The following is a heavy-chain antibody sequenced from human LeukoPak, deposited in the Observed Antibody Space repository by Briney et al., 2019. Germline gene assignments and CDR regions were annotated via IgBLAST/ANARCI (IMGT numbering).Heavy chain of an antibody. V-gene: IGHV3-48*03. J-gene: IGHJ5*02. CDR1: GFTFSSYG. Sequence: GGSLRLSCAASGFTFSSYGMNWVRQAPGKGLEWVSYISSSGNSIYYADSVKGRFTISRDNAKNSLYLQMNSLRAEDTAVYYCARDSSGYFHWFDPWGQGTLVTVSS. CDR3: ARDSSGYFHWFDP. CDR2: ISSSGNSI. D-gene: IGHD3-22*01.